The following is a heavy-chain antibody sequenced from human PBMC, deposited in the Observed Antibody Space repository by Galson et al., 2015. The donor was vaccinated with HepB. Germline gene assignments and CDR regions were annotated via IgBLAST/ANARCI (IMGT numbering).Heavy chain of an antibody. CDR1: GFTFSSYA. CDR2: ISYDGSNK. CDR3: ARQRANYYMDV. Sequence: SLRLSCAASGFTFSSYAMHWVRQAPGKGLEWVAVISYDGSNKYYADSVKGRFTISRDNSKNTLYLQMNSLRAEDTAVYYCARQRANYYMDVWGKGTTVTVSS. J-gene: IGHJ6*03. V-gene: IGHV3-30-3*01.